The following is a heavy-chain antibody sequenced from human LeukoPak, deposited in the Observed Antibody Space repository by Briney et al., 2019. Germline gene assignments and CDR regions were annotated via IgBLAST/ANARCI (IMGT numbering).Heavy chain of an antibody. D-gene: IGHD4-11*01. V-gene: IGHV4-39*07. CDR3: ARARETETIDY. J-gene: IGHJ4*02. CDR2: INHSGST. Sequence: SETLSLTCTVSGGSISSSSYYWGWIRQPPGKGLEWIGEINHSGSTNYNPSVKSRVTISVDTSKNQFSLKMRSVTAADTAVYYCARARETETIDYWGQGTPVTVSS. CDR1: GGSISSSSYY.